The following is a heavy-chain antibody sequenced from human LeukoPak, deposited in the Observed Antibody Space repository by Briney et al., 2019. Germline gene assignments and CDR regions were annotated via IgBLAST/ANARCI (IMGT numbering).Heavy chain of an antibody. J-gene: IGHJ4*02. CDR2: ISGSTTYI. CDR3: ARENHSGESHDFYL. CDR1: GFTFSSHS. Sequence: PGGSLRLSCVASGFTFSSHSMNWVRQAPGKGLEWISSISGSTTYIYYALSVKGRFTISRDNAENSLYLQMNSLRAEDTAVYYCARENHSGESHDFYLWGQGTLVTVSS. D-gene: IGHD2-15*01. V-gene: IGHV3-21*01.